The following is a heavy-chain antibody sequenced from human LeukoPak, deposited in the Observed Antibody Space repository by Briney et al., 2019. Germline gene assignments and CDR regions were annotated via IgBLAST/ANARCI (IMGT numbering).Heavy chain of an antibody. D-gene: IGHD2-21*02. CDR3: ARAGLGTNFYCNFDY. CDR2: ITYSGST. CDR1: GGSISSYY. V-gene: IGHV4-59*08. J-gene: IGHJ4*02. Sequence: SETLSLTCTVSGGSISSYYWSWIRQPPGKGLEWIGYITYSGSTDYNPSLKSRLTISVDTSKNHFSLKLSSGTDADTAVYYCARAGLGTNFYCNFDYWGQGTLVTVSS.